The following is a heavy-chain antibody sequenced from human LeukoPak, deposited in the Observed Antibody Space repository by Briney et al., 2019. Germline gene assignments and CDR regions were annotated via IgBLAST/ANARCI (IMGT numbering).Heavy chain of an antibody. D-gene: IGHD5-24*01. CDR2: ISYDGSNK. CDR1: GFTFSSYA. CDR3: ARDGYNVEAFDI. J-gene: IGHJ3*02. V-gene: IGHV3-30-3*01. Sequence: EGSLRLSCAASGFTFSSYAMHWVRQAPGKGLEWVAVISYDGSNKYYADSVKGRFTISRDNSKNTLYLQMNSLRVEDTAVYYCARDGYNVEAFDIWGQGTMITVSS.